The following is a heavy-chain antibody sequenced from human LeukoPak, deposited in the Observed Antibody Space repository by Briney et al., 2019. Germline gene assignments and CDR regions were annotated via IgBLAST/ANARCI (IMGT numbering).Heavy chain of an antibody. CDR2: INHSGST. Sequence: PETLSLTCAVYGGSFSGYYWSWIRQPPGKGLEWMGEINHSGSTNYNPSLKSRVTISVDTSKNQFSLKLSSVTAADTAVYYCARGGDIVVVVAGNFDYWGQGTLVTVSS. CDR3: ARGGDIVVVVAGNFDY. V-gene: IGHV4-34*01. J-gene: IGHJ4*02. CDR1: GGSFSGYY. D-gene: IGHD2-15*01.